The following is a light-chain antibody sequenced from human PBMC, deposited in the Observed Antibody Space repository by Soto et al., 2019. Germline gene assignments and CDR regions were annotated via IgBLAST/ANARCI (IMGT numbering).Light chain of an antibody. CDR2: DAS. Sequence: ESVLTQAAATLSKYPGERATLSCRASQSVSSYLAWYQQKPGQAPRLLIYDASNRATGIPARFSGSGSGTDFTLTISSLEPEDFAVYYCQQRSNWPLTFGGGTKVDIK. CDR3: QQRSNWPLT. J-gene: IGKJ4*01. V-gene: IGKV3-11*01. CDR1: QSVSSY.